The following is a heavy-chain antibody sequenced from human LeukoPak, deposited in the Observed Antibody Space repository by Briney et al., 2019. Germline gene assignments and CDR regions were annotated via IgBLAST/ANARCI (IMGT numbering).Heavy chain of an antibody. D-gene: IGHD6-19*01. J-gene: IGHJ5*02. CDR3: ARDRPLLSGWSWFEP. V-gene: IGHV4-38-2*02. Sequence: SETLSLSCAVSGYSISSGYYWGWIRQPPGKGLEWIGTIYHSGSIYYNPSLKSRVTISLDTSKNQFSLKLRSVTAADTAIYYCARDRPLLSGWSWFEPWGQGTLVTVSS. CDR1: GYSISSGYY. CDR2: IYHSGSI.